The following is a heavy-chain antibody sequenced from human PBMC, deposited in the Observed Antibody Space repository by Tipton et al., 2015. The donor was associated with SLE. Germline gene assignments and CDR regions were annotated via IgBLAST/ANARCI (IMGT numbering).Heavy chain of an antibody. V-gene: IGHV3-23*01. CDR2: ISGSGGST. CDR1: GFTFSDYY. Sequence: SLRLSCAASGFTFSDYYMSWIRQAPGKGLEWVSAISGSGGSTYYADSVKGRFTISSDNSKNTLYLQMNSLRAEDTAMYYCARHDWTTVTTGYFDYWGQGTLVTVSS. J-gene: IGHJ4*02. D-gene: IGHD4-11*01. CDR3: ARHDWTTVTTGYFDY.